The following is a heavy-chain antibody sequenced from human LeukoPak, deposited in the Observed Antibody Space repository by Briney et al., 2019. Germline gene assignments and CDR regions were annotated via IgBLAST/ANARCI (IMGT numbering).Heavy chain of an antibody. V-gene: IGHV4-59*01. D-gene: IGHD3-10*01. CDR2: IYYSGST. J-gene: IGHJ4*02. CDR1: GGSISSYY. Sequence: PSGTLSLTCTVSGGSISSYYWSWIRQPPGKGLEWIGYIYYSGSTNYNPSLKSRVTISVDTSKNQFSLKLSSVTAADTAVYYCATSPRYGSGSYYNFDYWGLGTLVTVSS. CDR3: ATSPRYGSGSYYNFDY.